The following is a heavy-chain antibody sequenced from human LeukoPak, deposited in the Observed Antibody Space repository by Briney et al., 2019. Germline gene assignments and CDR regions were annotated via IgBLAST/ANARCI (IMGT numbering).Heavy chain of an antibody. Sequence: GGSLRLTCAASGFTFGSYSMNWVRQAPGKGLEWVSSISSSSSYIYYADSVKGRFTISRDNAKNSLYLQMSSLRAEDTAVYYCARDYGDYVFDYWGQGTLVTVSS. CDR1: GFTFGSYS. J-gene: IGHJ4*01. CDR3: ARDYGDYVFDY. V-gene: IGHV3-21*01. D-gene: IGHD4-17*01. CDR2: ISSSSSYI.